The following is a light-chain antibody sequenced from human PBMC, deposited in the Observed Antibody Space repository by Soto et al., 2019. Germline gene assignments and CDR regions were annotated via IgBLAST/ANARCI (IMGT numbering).Light chain of an antibody. Sequence: DIQMTQSPSSLSASVGDRVIITCRASQSIRNYLNWYQQKPGKAPKLLIYAASSLQSGVPSRFSGSGSGTDFALTISGLEPADFATYFCQQSYNTPITFGQGTRLEI. CDR3: QQSYNTPIT. CDR2: AAS. V-gene: IGKV1-39*01. CDR1: QSIRNY. J-gene: IGKJ5*01.